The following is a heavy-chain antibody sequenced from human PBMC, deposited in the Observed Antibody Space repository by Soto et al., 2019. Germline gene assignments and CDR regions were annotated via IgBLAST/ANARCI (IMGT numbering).Heavy chain of an antibody. CDR1: GGSISSSSYY. D-gene: IGHD1-26*01. Sequence: QLQLQESGPGLVKPSETLSLTCHVSGGSISSSSYYWGWIRQPPGKGLERIRTIYYSGGHYYNPSLKCRVPVSVARSMSQLSLSLSSVTAADTAVYYGVGRWYSQGCFQNCGPGTLVTV. V-gene: IGHV4-39*01. CDR2: IYYSGGH. CDR3: VGRWYSQGCFQN. J-gene: IGHJ1*01.